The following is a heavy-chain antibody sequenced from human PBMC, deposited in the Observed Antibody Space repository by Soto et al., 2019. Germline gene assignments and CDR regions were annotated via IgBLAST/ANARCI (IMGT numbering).Heavy chain of an antibody. Sequence: QITLKESGPTLVKPTQTLTLTCTFSGFSLSTTRVGVGWIRQPPGKALEWLALIYWDDDKRYSPFLKSRLTIPKDTSKTQVVLTMTNMDPRDTATYFCAHTLVAGLGYYFDYWGQGTLVTVSS. J-gene: IGHJ4*02. D-gene: IGHD6-19*01. CDR1: GFSLSTTRVG. CDR3: AHTLVAGLGYYFDY. CDR2: IYWDDDK. V-gene: IGHV2-5*02.